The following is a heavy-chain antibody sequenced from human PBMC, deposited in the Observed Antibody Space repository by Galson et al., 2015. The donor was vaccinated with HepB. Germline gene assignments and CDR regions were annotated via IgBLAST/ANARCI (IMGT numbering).Heavy chain of an antibody. D-gene: IGHD1/OR15-1a*01. V-gene: IGHV1-69*05. CDR3: ATKNKNAFDI. Sequence: SVKVSCKASGGTFSSYAISWVRQAPGQGLEWMGGIIPIFGTATYAHKFQGRVAMTRDTSTSTVFMELSSLRSEDTAVYYCATKNKNAFDIWGRGTMVTVSS. CDR2: IIPIFGTA. J-gene: IGHJ3*02. CDR1: GGTFSSYA.